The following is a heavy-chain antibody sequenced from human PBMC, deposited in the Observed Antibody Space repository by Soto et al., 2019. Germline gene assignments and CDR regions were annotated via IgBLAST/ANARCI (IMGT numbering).Heavy chain of an antibody. CDR3: ASARWYDAFDV. CDR1: VPSISIGNY. V-gene: IGHV4-38-2*01. D-gene: IGHD2-15*01. CDR2: IFHGGNT. J-gene: IGHJ3*01. Sequence: PAETLCLTCAVSVPSISIGNYWGWIRKPPGKGLEWIGSIFHGGNTYYNPSLKSRVTISVDMSKNQCSLKLNSVTAADTAVYYCASARWYDAFDVWGQATVVTVSS.